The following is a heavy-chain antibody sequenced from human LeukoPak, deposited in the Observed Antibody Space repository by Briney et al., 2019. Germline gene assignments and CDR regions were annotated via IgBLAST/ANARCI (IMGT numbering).Heavy chain of an antibody. CDR2: INHSGST. J-gene: IGHJ4*02. D-gene: IGHD3-3*01. CDR1: GGSFSGYY. V-gene: IGHV4-34*01. CDR3: ARVRRVTIFGVVTAYYFDY. Sequence: PSETLSLTCAVYGGSFSGYYWSWIRQPPGKGLEWIGEINHSGSTNYNPSLKSRVTISVDTSKDQFSLKLSSVTAADTAVYYCARVRRVTIFGVVTAYYFDYWGQGTLVTVSS.